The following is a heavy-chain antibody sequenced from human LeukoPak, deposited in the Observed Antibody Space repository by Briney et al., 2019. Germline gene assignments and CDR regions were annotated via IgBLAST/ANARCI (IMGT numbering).Heavy chain of an antibody. CDR1: GYTFTSYY. J-gene: IGHJ4*02. V-gene: IGHV1-46*01. CDR2: ITPSGGST. Sequence: GASVKVSCKASGYTFTSYYIHWVRQAPGQGLQWMGMITPSGGSTTYAQKFQGRVTMTRDTSTSTVYMELSSLRSDDTAVYYCARRGWSVTTGIDYWGQGTLVTVSS. D-gene: IGHD4-11*01. CDR3: ARRGWSVTTGIDY.